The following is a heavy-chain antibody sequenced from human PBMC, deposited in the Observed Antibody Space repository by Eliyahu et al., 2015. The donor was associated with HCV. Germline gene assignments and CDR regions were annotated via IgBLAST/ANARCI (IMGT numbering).Heavy chain of an antibody. CDR1: GGSFSGYY. J-gene: IGHJ4*02. Sequence: QVQLQQWGAGLLKPSETLSLICAVYGGSFSGYYWSWIRQPPGKGLEWIGEINHSGSTNYNPSLKSRVTISXDTSKNQFSLKLSSVTAADTAVYYCARVGQLWSRRAFDYWGQGTLVTVSS. CDR2: INHSGST. CDR3: ARVGQLWSRRAFDY. V-gene: IGHV4-34*01. D-gene: IGHD5-18*01.